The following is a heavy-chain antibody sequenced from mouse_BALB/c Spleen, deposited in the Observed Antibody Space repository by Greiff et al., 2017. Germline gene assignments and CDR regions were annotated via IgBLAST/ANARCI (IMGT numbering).Heavy chain of an antibody. CDR3: ATPPDGYQSGYYAMDY. D-gene: IGHD2-3*01. CDR1: GFSLTSYG. Sequence: QVQLQQSGPGLVQPSQSLSITCTVSGFSLTSYGVHWVRQSPGKGLEWLGVIWSGGSTDYNAAFISRLSISKDNSKSQVFFKMNSLQANDTAIYYCATPPDGYQSGYYAMDYWGQGTAVTVSS. CDR2: IWSGGST. J-gene: IGHJ4*01. V-gene: IGHV2-2*02.